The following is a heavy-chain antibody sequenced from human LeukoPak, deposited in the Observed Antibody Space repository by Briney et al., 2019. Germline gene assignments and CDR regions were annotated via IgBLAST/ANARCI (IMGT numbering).Heavy chain of an antibody. Sequence: SETLSLTCAVYGGSFSGYYWSWIRQPPGKGLEWIGGINHSGSTNYNPSLKSRVTISVDTSKNQFSLKLSSVTAADTAVYYCARVLRYSGDAFDIWGQGTMVTVSS. CDR1: GGSFSGYY. CDR3: ARVLRYSGDAFDI. J-gene: IGHJ3*02. V-gene: IGHV4-34*01. CDR2: INHSGST. D-gene: IGHD3-9*01.